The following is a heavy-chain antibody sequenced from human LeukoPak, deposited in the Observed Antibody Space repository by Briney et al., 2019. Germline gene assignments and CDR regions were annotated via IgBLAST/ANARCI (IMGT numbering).Heavy chain of an antibody. CDR2: ISGSGDNT. CDR3: AKDSSGGSCKFDS. Sequence: GGSLRLSCAASGFTFSSYAMSWVRQAPGKGLEWVSAISGSGDNTYYADSVKGRFTISRDNSKNTLFLQMNSLRAEDTAIYYCAKDSSGGSCKFDSWGQGSLVTVSS. D-gene: IGHD2-15*01. J-gene: IGHJ4*02. V-gene: IGHV3-23*01. CDR1: GFTFSSYA.